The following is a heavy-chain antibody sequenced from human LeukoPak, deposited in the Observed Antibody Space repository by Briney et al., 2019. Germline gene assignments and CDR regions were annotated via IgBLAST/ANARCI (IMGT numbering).Heavy chain of an antibody. CDR3: AMSSTSWGVEYFQH. D-gene: IGHD2-2*01. V-gene: IGHV3-30*02. CDR2: IRYDESNK. CDR1: GFTFSSYG. Sequence: GGSLRLSCAASGFTFSSYGMHWVRQAPGKGLEWVAFIRYDESNKDYGDSVKGRFTIARDNSKNTLSLQMNSLRAEDTAVYYCAMSSTSWGVEYFQHWGQGTLVTVSS. J-gene: IGHJ1*01.